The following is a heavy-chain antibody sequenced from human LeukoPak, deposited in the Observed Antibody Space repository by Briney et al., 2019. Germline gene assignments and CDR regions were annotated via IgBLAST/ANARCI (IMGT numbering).Heavy chain of an antibody. CDR1: GFIFSSHW. CDR3: ASGSGWVQIY. V-gene: IGHV3-7*01. CDR2: IKQDGSEK. J-gene: IGHJ4*01. D-gene: IGHD5-24*01. Sequence: GGSLRLSCAASGFIFSSHWMNWVRQAPGKWLEWVANIKQDGSEKYYVDSVKGRFTISRDNAKNSLYLQMNSLRAEDTAVYYCASGSGWVQIYWGQGILVTVSS.